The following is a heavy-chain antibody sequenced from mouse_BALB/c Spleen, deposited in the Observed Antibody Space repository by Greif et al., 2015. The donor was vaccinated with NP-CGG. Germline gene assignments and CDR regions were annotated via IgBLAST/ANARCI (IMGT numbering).Heavy chain of an antibody. CDR2: IYPGNSDT. J-gene: IGHJ4*01. CDR3: TRRASYGNYPMDY. Sequence: EVQLQQSGTVLARPGASVKMSCKASGYSFTSYWMHWVKQRPGQGLEWIGAIYPGNSDTSYNQKFKGKAKLTAVTSASTAYMELSSLTNEDSAVYYCTRRASYGNYPMDYWGQGTSVTVSS. CDR1: GYSFTSYW. V-gene: IGHV1-5*01. D-gene: IGHD2-1*01.